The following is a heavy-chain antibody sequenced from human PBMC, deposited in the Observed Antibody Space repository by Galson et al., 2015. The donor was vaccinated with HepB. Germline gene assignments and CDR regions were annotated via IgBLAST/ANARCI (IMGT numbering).Heavy chain of an antibody. D-gene: IGHD6-19*01. CDR1: GFTFSDYY. CDR2: ISSSSSYT. J-gene: IGHJ6*02. Sequence: SLRLSCAASGFTFSDYYMSWIRQAPGKGLEWVSYISSSSSYTNYADSVKGRFTISRDNAKNSLYLQMNSLRAEDTAVYYCAREGGWYAISPLGDGMDVWGQGTTVTVSS. V-gene: IGHV3-11*06. CDR3: AREGGWYAISPLGDGMDV.